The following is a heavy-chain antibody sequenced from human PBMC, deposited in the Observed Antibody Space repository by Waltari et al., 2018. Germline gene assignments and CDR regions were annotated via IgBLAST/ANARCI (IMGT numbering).Heavy chain of an antibody. CDR2: IIPIFGTA. CDR3: ARSGKITIFGVVRAHDWFDP. V-gene: IGHV1-69*08. D-gene: IGHD3-3*01. CDR1: GGTFSSYA. J-gene: IGHJ5*02. Sequence: QVQLVQSGAEVKKPGSSVKVSCKASGGTFSSYAISWVRQAPGQGLEWMGRIIPIFGTANYAQKFQGRVTITADKSTSTAYMELSSLRSEDTAVYYCARSGKITIFGVVRAHDWFDPWGQGTLVTVSS.